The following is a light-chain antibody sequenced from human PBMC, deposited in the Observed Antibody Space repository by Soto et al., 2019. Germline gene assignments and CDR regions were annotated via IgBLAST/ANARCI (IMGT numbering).Light chain of an antibody. J-gene: IGLJ2*01. Sequence: QSVLTQPASVSGSRGQSITISCTGTSNDVGGYNFVSWYQCHPGKAPQVVIFEVNNRPSGVSNRFSGSKSGNTASLTISRLQAEDEADYYCSSYTTGSTLVLFGGGTKVTVL. V-gene: IGLV2-14*01. CDR3: SSYTTGSTLVL. CDR2: EVN. CDR1: SNDVGGYNF.